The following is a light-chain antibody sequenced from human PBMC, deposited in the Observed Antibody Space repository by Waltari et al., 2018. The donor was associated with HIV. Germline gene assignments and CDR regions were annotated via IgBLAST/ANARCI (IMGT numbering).Light chain of an antibody. J-gene: IGLJ3*02. CDR3: AAWDDSLSGQV. CDR1: SSNIGSNY. CDR2: RNN. V-gene: IGLV1-47*01. Sequence: QSVLTQPPSASGTPGQRVTISCSGSSSNIGSNYVYWYQQLPGTAPKLLIYRNNQRPSGVPDRFSGAQSGTSASLAISGLRSEDEADYYCAAWDDSLSGQVFGGGTKLTGL.